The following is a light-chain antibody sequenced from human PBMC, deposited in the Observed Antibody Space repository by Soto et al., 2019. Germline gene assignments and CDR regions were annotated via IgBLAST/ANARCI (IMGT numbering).Light chain of an antibody. CDR2: DVS. Sequence: QSVLTQPRSASGSPGHSVTISCTGTSSDVGGYSYVSWYQQHPGKAPKLMISDVSKRPSGVPDRFSGSKFGNTASLTISGLQAEDEADYYCCSYAGAFTYVFGSGTKVTVL. CDR1: SSDVGGYSY. J-gene: IGLJ1*01. CDR3: CSYAGAFTYV. V-gene: IGLV2-11*01.